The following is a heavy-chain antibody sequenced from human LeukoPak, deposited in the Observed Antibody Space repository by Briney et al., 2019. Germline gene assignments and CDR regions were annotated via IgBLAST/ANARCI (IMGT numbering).Heavy chain of an antibody. CDR1: GGSISSYY. CDR3: ARLCSGGSCYSDAFDI. V-gene: IGHV4-59*01. CDR2: IYYSGST. J-gene: IGHJ3*02. D-gene: IGHD2-15*01. Sequence: SETLPLACTVSGGSISSYYWSWIRQPPGKGLEWIGYIYYSGSTNYNPSLKSRVTISVDTSKNQFSLKLSSVTAADTAVYYCARLCSGGSCYSDAFDIWGQGTMVTVSS.